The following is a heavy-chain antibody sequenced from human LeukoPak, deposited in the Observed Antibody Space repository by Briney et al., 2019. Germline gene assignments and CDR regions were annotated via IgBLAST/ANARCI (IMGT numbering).Heavy chain of an antibody. CDR3: GTHGGESIEAMSLHAFDI. J-gene: IGHJ3*02. CDR2: IYYSGST. Sequence: SETLSLICTVSGGSISSYPWICIRPPPGKAREWIGYIYYSGSTNYNPSLKSRVTMSVDTSKNEFAVKLSSVTAADPAYFYCGTHGGESIEAMSLHAFDIWGQGTMVTVSS. V-gene: IGHV4-59*08. CDR1: GGSISSYP. D-gene: IGHD5-12*01.